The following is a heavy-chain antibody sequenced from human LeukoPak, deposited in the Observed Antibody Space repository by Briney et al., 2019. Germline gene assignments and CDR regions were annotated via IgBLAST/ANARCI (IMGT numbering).Heavy chain of an antibody. D-gene: IGHD2-2*01. CDR3: ARASYQLLYYYYYMDV. V-gene: IGHV1-8*03. CDR1: GYTFTSYD. J-gene: IGHJ6*03. CDR2: MNPNSGNT. Sequence: ASVKVSCKTSGYTFTSYDIIWVRQATGQGLVWMGWMNPNSGNTGYAQKFQGRVTITRNTSISTAYMELSSLRSEDAAVYYCARASYQLLYYYYYMDVWGKGTTVTVSS.